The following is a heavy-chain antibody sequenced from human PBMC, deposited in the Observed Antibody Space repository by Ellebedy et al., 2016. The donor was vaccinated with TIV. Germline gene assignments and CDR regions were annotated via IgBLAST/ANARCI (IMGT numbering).Heavy chain of an antibody. D-gene: IGHD2-2*01. CDR2: ITSSGNAK. CDR3: AREIRGSTSHNWFDP. CDR1: GFTFSDYY. Sequence: GGSLRLSCAASGFTFSDYYMSWVRQAPGKGLEWVSYITSSGNAKYYADSVKGRFTISRDNSKNTLYLQMNSLRAEDTAVYYCAREIRGSTSHNWFDPWGQGTLVTVSS. J-gene: IGHJ5*02. V-gene: IGHV3-11*04.